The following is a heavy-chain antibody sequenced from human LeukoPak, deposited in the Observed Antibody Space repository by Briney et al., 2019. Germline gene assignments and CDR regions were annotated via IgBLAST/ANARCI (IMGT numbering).Heavy chain of an antibody. J-gene: IGHJ4*02. V-gene: IGHV4-59*01. CDR2: IYYSGST. CDR3: ARTYDSGDYVGIGY. Sequence: SETLSLTCTVSGGSISSYYWSWIRQPPGKGLEWIGYIYYSGSTNYNPSLKSRVTISVDTSKNQFSLKLRSVTAADTAVYYCARTYDSGDYVGIGYWGQGTLVTVSS. CDR1: GGSISSYY. D-gene: IGHD4-17*01.